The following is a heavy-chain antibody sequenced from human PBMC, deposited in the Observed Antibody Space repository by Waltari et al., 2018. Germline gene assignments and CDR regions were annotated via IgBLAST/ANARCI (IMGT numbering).Heavy chain of an antibody. CDR1: GFSLSTIGVG. CDR2: IYWDEDK. V-gene: IGHV2-5*02. CDR3: AHRLAYSDDWAVGWVDP. J-gene: IGHJ5*02. D-gene: IGHD1-26*01. Sequence: QITLKESGPTLVKPTQTLTLTCPFSGFSLSTIGVGVAWNRQPPGRALEWLALIYWDEDKRYRASVKSRLTITKDTSKNQVVLTRTNMDPVDTATYYGAHRLAYSDDWAVGWVDPWGQGTLVIVSS.